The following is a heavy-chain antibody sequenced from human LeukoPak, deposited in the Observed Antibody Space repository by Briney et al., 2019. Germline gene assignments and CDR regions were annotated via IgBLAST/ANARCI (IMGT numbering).Heavy chain of an antibody. CDR2: INSDGGGT. J-gene: IGHJ4*02. CDR3: ARVTSRTPAAGIDY. CDR1: GFTFTSYW. V-gene: IGHV3-74*01. D-gene: IGHD6-13*01. Sequence: GGSLRLSCAASGFTFTSYWMHWVRQVPGKGLVWVSRINSDGGGTTYADSVKGRFTISRDNAKNTLYLQMNSLRAEDTAVYHCARVTSRTPAAGIDYWGQGTLVTVSS.